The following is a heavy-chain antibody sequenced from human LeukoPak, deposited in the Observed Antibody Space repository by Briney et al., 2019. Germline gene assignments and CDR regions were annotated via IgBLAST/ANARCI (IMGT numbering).Heavy chain of an antibody. CDR2: INHSGST. D-gene: IGHD3-10*01. CDR1: GGSFSGYY. CDR3: ARGRLLWFGELLYGFDY. V-gene: IGHV4-34*01. J-gene: IGHJ4*02. Sequence: SETLSLTCAVYGGSFSGYYWSWIRQPPGKGLEWVGEINHSGSTNYNPSLKSRVTISVDGSKNQFSLKLSSVTAADRAVYYCARGRLLWFGELLYGFDYWGQGTLVTVSS.